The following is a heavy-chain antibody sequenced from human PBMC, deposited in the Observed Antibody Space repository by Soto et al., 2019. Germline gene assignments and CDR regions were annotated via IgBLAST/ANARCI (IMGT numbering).Heavy chain of an antibody. Sequence: GGSLRLSCAASGFTFSRYAMSWVRQAPGKGLEWVSAISGTGGSTYYADSVKGRFTISRDNFKNTLYLQMSSLRVEDTAGYYCAKDLSGSYYENWFDPWGQGSLVTVSS. D-gene: IGHD1-26*01. CDR2: ISGTGGST. J-gene: IGHJ5*02. CDR3: AKDLSGSYYENWFDP. V-gene: IGHV3-23*01. CDR1: GFTFSRYA.